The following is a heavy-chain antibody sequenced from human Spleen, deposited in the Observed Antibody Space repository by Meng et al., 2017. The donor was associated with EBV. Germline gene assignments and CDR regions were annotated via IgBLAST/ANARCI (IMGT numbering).Heavy chain of an antibody. V-gene: IGHV1-69*01. Sequence: QGQRGQSGAEVKKPGSSVKVSCKASGGTFSSYAISWVRQAPGQGLEWMGGIIPIFGTANYAQKFQGRVTITADESTSTAYMELSSLRSEDTAVYYCARGGTRLSTTVTTFDYWGQGTLVTVSS. CDR2: IIPIFGTA. CDR3: ARGGTRLSTTVTTFDY. D-gene: IGHD4-11*01. J-gene: IGHJ4*02. CDR1: GGTFSSYA.